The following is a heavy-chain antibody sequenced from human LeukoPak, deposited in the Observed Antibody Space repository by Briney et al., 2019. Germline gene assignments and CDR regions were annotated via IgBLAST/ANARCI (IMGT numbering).Heavy chain of an antibody. D-gene: IGHD1-26*01. CDR3: AKAVGATRGYYYSGMGV. J-gene: IGHJ6*02. CDR2: ISGGGGSA. Sequence: PGGSLRLSCAASGFTFSSYALTWVRQAPGKGLEWVSAISGGGGSAYYADSVKGRFTTSRDSSMNTLYLQMNSLTAGDTAVYYCAKAVGATRGYYYSGMGVWGQGTTVTVSS. CDR1: GFTFSSYA. V-gene: IGHV3-23*01.